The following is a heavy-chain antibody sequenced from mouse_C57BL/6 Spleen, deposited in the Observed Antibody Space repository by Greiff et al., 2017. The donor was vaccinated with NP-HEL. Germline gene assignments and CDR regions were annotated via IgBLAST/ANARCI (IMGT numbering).Heavy chain of an antibody. CDR3: FLYYGSSYYFDY. Sequence: VQLQQSGAELVRPGASVKLSCTASGFNIKDYYMHWVKQRPEQGLEWIGRIDPEDGDTEYAPKFQGKATMTADTSSNTAYLQLSSLTSEDTAVYYCFLYYGSSYYFDYWGQGTTLTVSS. CDR2: IDPEDGDT. V-gene: IGHV14-1*01. D-gene: IGHD1-1*01. J-gene: IGHJ2*01. CDR1: GFNIKDYY.